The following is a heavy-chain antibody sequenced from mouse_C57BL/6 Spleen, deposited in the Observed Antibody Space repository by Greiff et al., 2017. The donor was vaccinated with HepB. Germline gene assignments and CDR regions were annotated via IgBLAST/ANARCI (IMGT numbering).Heavy chain of an antibody. Sequence: EVNVVESGGDLVKPGGSLKLSCAASGFTFSSYGMSWVRQTPDKRLEWVATISSGGSYTYYPDSVKGRFTISRDNAKNTLYLQMSSLKSEDTAMYYCARRYYGSSYGLYFDVWGTGTTVTVSS. V-gene: IGHV5-6*02. CDR2: ISSGGSYT. D-gene: IGHD1-1*01. CDR1: GFTFSSYG. CDR3: ARRYYGSSYGLYFDV. J-gene: IGHJ1*03.